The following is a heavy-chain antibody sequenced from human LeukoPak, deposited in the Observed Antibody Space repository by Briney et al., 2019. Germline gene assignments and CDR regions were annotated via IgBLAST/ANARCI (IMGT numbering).Heavy chain of an antibody. CDR1: GGSISNDY. V-gene: IGHV4-4*07. J-gene: IGHJ5*02. Sequence: PSETLSLTCVVSGGSISNDYWNWIRQPAGRDLEWIGRVHSTGYTDYNPSLTSRATMSVDTSKNQFSLNLKSVTAADTAVYYCARVSASVFSMIQGVGWFDPWGQGTLVTVSS. CDR2: VHSTGYT. D-gene: IGHD3-10*01. CDR3: ARVSASVFSMIQGVGWFDP.